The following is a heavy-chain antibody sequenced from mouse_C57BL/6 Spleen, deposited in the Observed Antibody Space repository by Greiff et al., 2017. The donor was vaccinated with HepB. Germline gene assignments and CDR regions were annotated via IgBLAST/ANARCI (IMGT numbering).Heavy chain of an antibody. Sequence: VQLQQSGAELVKPGASVKMSCKASGYTFTSYWITWVKQRPGQGLEWIGDIYPGSGSTNYNEKFKSKATLTVDTSSSTAYMQLSSLTSEDSAVYYCAKPCRWYFDVWGTGTTVTVSS. V-gene: IGHV1-55*01. CDR1: GYTFTSYW. CDR2: IYPGSGST. J-gene: IGHJ1*03. CDR3: AKPCRWYFDV.